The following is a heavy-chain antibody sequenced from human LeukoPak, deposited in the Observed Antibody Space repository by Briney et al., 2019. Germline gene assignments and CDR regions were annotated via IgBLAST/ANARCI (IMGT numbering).Heavy chain of an antibody. CDR3: AREGFWSGSFDY. V-gene: IGHV4-59*01. CDR1: CVSISSYY. D-gene: IGHD3-3*01. J-gene: IGHJ4*02. CDR2: IYYSGST. Sequence: SETLSLTCTVSCVSISSYYWKKIRQPPGKGLEWIGYIYYSGSTNYNPSLKSRVTISVDTSKNQFSLKLSSVTAADTAVYYCAREGFWSGSFDYWGQGTLVTVSS.